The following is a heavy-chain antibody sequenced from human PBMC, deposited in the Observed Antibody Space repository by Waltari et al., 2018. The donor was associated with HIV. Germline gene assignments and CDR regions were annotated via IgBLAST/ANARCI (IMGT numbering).Heavy chain of an antibody. V-gene: IGHV3-9*01. Sequence: EVQLVESGGGLVQPGRSLRLSCEASGFTFDDYGMHWVRPAPGKGLWGVSSISWNSGKVRYADYVRGRFTISRDNAKNSLYLQMNSLRPEDTAFYYCARGPLYNWFDPWGQGTLVTVSS. D-gene: IGHD3-10*01. J-gene: IGHJ5*02. CDR3: ARGPLYNWFDP. CDR1: GFTFDDYG. CDR2: ISWNSGKV.